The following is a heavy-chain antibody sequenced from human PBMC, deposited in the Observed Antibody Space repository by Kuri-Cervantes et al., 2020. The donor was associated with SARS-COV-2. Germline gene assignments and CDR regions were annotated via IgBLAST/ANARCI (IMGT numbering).Heavy chain of an antibody. J-gene: IGHJ3*02. Sequence: ASVKVSCKASGYTFTGYYMHWVRQAPGQGLEWMGWIAPNSGGTKYAQKFQGRVTMTRDTSTSSVYMELTRLRSDDTAVYYCARLWGTNDAFDIWGQGTMVTVSS. CDR1: GYTFTGYY. D-gene: IGHD7-27*01. V-gene: IGHV1-2*02. CDR3: ARLWGTNDAFDI. CDR2: IAPNSGGT.